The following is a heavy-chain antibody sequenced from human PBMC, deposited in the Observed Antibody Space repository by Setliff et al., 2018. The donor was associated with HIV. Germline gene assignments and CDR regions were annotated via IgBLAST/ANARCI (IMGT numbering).Heavy chain of an antibody. D-gene: IGHD2-8*01. CDR2: IIPNSAGT. V-gene: IGHV1-2*05. CDR3: ASKVHCTNGVCLDAFDI. Sequence: ASVKVSCKASGYSFTGYFIHWVRQAPGQGLEWMGRIIPNSAGTNYAQKFQGRVTMTRDTSISTAYMELSRLRSDDTGVYYCASKVHCTNGVCLDAFDIWGQGTTVTVSS. J-gene: IGHJ3*02. CDR1: GYSFTGYF.